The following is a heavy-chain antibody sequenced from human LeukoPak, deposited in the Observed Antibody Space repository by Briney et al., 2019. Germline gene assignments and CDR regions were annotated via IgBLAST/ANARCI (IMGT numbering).Heavy chain of an antibody. Sequence: SETLSLTCTVSGGSISSYYWSWIRQPPGKGLEWIGYIYYSGSTNYNPSLKSRVTISVDTSKNQFSLKLSSVTAADTAVYYCARDEGDYWYFDLWGRGTLVTVSS. CDR3: ARDEGDYWYFDL. V-gene: IGHV4-59*01. D-gene: IGHD2-21*01. CDR2: IYYSGST. J-gene: IGHJ2*01. CDR1: GGSISSYY.